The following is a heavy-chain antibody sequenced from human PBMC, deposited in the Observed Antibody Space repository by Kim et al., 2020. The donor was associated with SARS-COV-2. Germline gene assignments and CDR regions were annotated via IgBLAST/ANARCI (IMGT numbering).Heavy chain of an antibody. CDR1: GFTFDDYT. D-gene: IGHD6-13*01. CDR2: ISWDGGST. CDR3: AKDIRAIAAAGTYCYYYGMDV. Sequence: GGSLRLSCAASGFTFDDYTMHWVRQAPGKGLEWVSLISWDGGSTYYADSVKGRFTISRDNSKNSLYLQMNSLRTEDTALYYCAKDIRAIAAAGTYCYYYGMDVWGQGTTVTVSS. J-gene: IGHJ6*02. V-gene: IGHV3-43*01.